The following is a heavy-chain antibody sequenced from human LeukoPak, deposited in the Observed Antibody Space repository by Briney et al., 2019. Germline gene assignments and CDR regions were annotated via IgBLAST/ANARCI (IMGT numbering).Heavy chain of an antibody. CDR3: ARVRHDPLEYGYYMDV. V-gene: IGHV4-61*08. Sequence: SETLSLTCTVSGDPITISSDYKWTWIRQPPRKGLEWIGYIYYSGSTNYNPSLQSRVTISVDTSNNQFSLKLTSVTAADTAVYYCARVRHDPLEYGYYMDVWGKGTTVTVSS. CDR1: GDPITISSDY. J-gene: IGHJ6*03. D-gene: IGHD3-3*01. CDR2: IYYSGST.